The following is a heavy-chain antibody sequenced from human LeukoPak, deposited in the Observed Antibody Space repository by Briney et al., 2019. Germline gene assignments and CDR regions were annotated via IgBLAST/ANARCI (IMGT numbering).Heavy chain of an antibody. CDR3: VRDHRYFDF. CDR2: VNQDGSDK. V-gene: IGHV3-7*03. Sequence: GGSLRLSCVVSGFSFSSSWMTGVRQATGKGLEWVGNVNQDGSDKYYVDSVKVRFTISRDNAKNSLYLEMNSLRVEDTAIYYCVRDHRYFDFWGRGNLVTVSS. CDR1: GFSFSSSW. J-gene: IGHJ2*01.